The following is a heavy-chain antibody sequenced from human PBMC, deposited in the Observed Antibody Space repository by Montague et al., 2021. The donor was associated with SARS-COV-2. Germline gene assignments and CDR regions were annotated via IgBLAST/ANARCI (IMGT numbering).Heavy chain of an antibody. CDR3: ARQGNSGNLIDY. CDR2: IYYSGNT. D-gene: IGHD3-10*01. V-gene: IGHV4-39*01. CDR1: GASISRSSYY. J-gene: IGHJ4*02. Sequence: SETLSLTCTVSGASISRSSYYWGWIRQPPGKGLEWIGNIYYSGNTHYNLSLKSRVTISVDTSKNQFSLTLSSVTAADTAIYYCARQGNSGNLIDYWGQGTLVTVSS.